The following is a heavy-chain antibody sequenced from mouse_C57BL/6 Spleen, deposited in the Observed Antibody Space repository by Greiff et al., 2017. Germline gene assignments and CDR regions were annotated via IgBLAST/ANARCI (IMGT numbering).Heavy chain of an antibody. V-gene: IGHV7-1*01. CDR1: GFTFSDFY. Sequence: EVKLVESGGGLVQSGRSLRLSCATSGFTFSDFYMEWVRQAPGKGLEWIAASRNKANDYTTEYSASVKGRFIVSRDTSQSILYLQMNALRAEDTAIYYCARDRWGNAMDYWGQGTSVTVSS. J-gene: IGHJ4*01. CDR3: ARDRWGNAMDY. CDR2: SRNKANDYTT.